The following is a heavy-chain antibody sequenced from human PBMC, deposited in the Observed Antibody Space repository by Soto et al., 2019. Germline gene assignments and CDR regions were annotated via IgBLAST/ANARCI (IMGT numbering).Heavy chain of an antibody. V-gene: IGHV3-53*01. J-gene: IGHJ4*02. CDR3: AILSN. CDR2: IYSDGTT. Sequence: GSLRLSCAASGFTVSSNYMNWVRQAPGKGLEWLSIIYSDGTTYYADSVKGRFTISRDNFKNTLYLQMNNLRAEDTAVYYCAILSNWGQGTLVTVSS. D-gene: IGHD6-6*01. CDR1: GFTVSSNY.